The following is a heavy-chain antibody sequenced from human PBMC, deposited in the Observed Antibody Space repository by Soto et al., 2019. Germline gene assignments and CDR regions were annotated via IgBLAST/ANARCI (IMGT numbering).Heavy chain of an antibody. CDR2: IYYSGST. Sequence: QVQLQESGPGLVKPSQTLSLTCTVSGGSISSGDYYWSWIRQPPGKGLEWIGYIYYSGSTYYHPSRKSRVTISVDTSKNQFSLKLSSVTAADTAVYYCARNPGYYGDYTLDYWGQGTLVTVSS. D-gene: IGHD4-17*01. J-gene: IGHJ4*02. CDR3: ARNPGYYGDYTLDY. V-gene: IGHV4-30-4*01. CDR1: GGSISSGDYY.